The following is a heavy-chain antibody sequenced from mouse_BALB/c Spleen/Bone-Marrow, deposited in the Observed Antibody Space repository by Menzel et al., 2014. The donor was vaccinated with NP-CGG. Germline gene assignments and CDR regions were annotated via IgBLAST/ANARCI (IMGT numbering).Heavy chain of an antibody. V-gene: IGHV2-6-1*01. Sequence: VKLQDSGPGLVAPSQSLSITCTISGFSLTNYGVHWARQPPGKGLEWLVVLWSDGSTTYNSALKSRLSISKDNSKSQVFLRMNSHQTDVTAMYYCARHRYYAMDYWGQGTSVTVPS. J-gene: IGHJ4*01. CDR3: ARHRYYAMDY. CDR1: GFSLTNYG. CDR2: LWSDGST.